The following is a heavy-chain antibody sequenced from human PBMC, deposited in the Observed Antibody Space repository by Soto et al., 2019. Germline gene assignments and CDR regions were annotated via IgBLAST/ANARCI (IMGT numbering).Heavy chain of an antibody. Sequence: EVQLLESGGGLVQRGGSLRLSCAASGFTFSNYSMSWVRQAPGKGLEWVSGISGSGAFYADSVKGRFTISRDNSKNTLSVQMHSLRGDDTAVYYCAKDSWGGTVSGWSHDSGGQGTLVTVSS. CDR3: AKDSWGGTVSGWSHDS. J-gene: IGHJ4*02. D-gene: IGHD6-19*01. CDR1: GFTFSNYS. CDR2: ISGSGA. V-gene: IGHV3-23*01.